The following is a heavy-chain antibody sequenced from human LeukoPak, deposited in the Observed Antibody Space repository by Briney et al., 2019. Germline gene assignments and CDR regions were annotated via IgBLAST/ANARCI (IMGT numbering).Heavy chain of an antibody. CDR1: GYTFTSYY. Sequence: ASVKVSCKASGYTFTSYYMHWVRQALGQGLEWMGIINPSGGSTSYAQKFQGRVTMTRDMSTSTVYMELSSLRSEDTAVYYCASGYVITMIMDVWGKGTTVTVSS. CDR3: ASGYVITMIMDV. CDR2: INPSGGST. D-gene: IGHD3-22*01. J-gene: IGHJ6*04. V-gene: IGHV1-46*01.